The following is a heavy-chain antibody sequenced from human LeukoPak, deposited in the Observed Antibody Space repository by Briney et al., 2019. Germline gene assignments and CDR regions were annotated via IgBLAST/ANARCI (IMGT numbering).Heavy chain of an antibody. J-gene: IGHJ6*03. Sequence: GXGVXXXXWMNPNSGNTGYAQKFQGRVTMTRNTSISTAYMELSSLRSEDTAVYYCARPQRTYYYYYMDVWGKGTTVTVSS. V-gene: IGHV1-8*01. CDR2: MNPNSGNT. D-gene: IGHD6-25*01. CDR3: ARPQRTYYYYYMDV.